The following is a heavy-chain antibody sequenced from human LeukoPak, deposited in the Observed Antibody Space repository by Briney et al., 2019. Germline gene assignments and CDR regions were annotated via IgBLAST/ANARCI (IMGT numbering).Heavy chain of an antibody. J-gene: IGHJ4*02. CDR3: ARVGGDYGDYTYYFDY. D-gene: IGHD4-17*01. CDR2: IYYSGST. CDR1: GGSISSSSYY. Sequence: LETLSLTCTVSGGSISSSSYYWGWIRQPPGKGLEWIGSIYYSGSTYYNPSLKSRITISVDTSKNHFSLKLSSVTAADTAVYYCARVGGDYGDYTYYFDYWGQGTLVTVSS. V-gene: IGHV4-39*02.